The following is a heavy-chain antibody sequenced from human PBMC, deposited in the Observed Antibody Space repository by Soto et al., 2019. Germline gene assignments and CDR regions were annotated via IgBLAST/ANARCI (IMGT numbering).Heavy chain of an antibody. Sequence: ASVKVSCKASGYTFTSYGISWVRQAPGQGLEWMGWISAYNGNTNYAQKLQGRVTMTTDTSTSTAYMELRSLGSDDTAVYYCARVEYYDSSGYPIFDYWGQGTLVTVSS. CDR1: GYTFTSYG. J-gene: IGHJ4*02. CDR2: ISAYNGNT. V-gene: IGHV1-18*01. CDR3: ARVEYYDSSGYPIFDY. D-gene: IGHD3-22*01.